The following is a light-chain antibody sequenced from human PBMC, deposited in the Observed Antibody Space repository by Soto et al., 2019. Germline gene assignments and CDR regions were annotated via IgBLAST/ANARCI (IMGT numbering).Light chain of an antibody. J-gene: IGKJ2*01. Sequence: EIVLTQSPGTLSLSPGERATLSCRASQSVSSSYLAWYQQKPGQAPRLLIYGASSRATGIPDRFSGSGSGTEFTLTISRLEPEDFAVYYCQQYGSSFGAFGQGTKLEIK. V-gene: IGKV3-20*01. CDR2: GAS. CDR3: QQYGSSFGA. CDR1: QSVSSSY.